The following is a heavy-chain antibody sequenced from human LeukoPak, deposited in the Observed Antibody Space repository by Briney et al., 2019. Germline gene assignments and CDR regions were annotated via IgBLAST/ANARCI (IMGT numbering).Heavy chain of an antibody. J-gene: IGHJ4*02. CDR2: IYSGGST. CDR1: GFTFSKYG. CDR3: AREVPSPYSGSYFDY. D-gene: IGHD1-26*01. Sequence: GGSLRLSCAASGFTFSKYGMHWVRQAPGKGLEWVSVIYSGGSTYYADSVKGRFTISRDNSKNTLYLQMNSLRAEDTAVYYCAREVPSPYSGSYFDYWGQGTLVTVSS. V-gene: IGHV3-53*01.